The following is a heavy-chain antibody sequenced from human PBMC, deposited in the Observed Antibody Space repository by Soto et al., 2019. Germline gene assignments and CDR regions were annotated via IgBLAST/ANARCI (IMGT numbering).Heavy chain of an antibody. D-gene: IGHD6-6*01. Sequence: PSETLSLTCAVYGGSFSGYYWSWIRQPPGKGLEWIGEINHSGSTNYNPSLKSRVTISVDTSKNQFSLKLSSVTAADTAVYYCARGRLYSSSSWYYYYYGMDVWGQGTTVTVSS. CDR1: GGSFSGYY. J-gene: IGHJ6*02. V-gene: IGHV4-34*01. CDR3: ARGRLYSSSSWYYYYYGMDV. CDR2: INHSGST.